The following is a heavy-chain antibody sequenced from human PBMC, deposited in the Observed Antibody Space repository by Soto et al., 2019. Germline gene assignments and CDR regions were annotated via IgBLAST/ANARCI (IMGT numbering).Heavy chain of an antibody. CDR3: ARVMWSYCSSTSCYTYGMDV. Sequence: ASVKVSCKASGYTFTGYYMHWVRQAPGQGLEWMGWINPNSGGTNYAQKFQGRVTMTRDTSISTAYMELSRLRFDDTAVYYCARVMWSYCSSTSCYTYGMDVWGQGTTVTVSS. CDR2: INPNSGGT. CDR1: GYTFTGYY. V-gene: IGHV1-2*02. J-gene: IGHJ6*02. D-gene: IGHD2-2*02.